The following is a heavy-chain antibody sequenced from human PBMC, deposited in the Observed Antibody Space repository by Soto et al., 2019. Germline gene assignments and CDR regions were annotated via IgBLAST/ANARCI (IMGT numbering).Heavy chain of an antibody. CDR1: GYSFISNW. CDR2: IYPGDSDT. V-gene: IGHV5-51*01. Sequence: GESLKISCKGSGYSFISNWIGLVRQMPGKGLEWMGIIYPGDSDTRYSPSFQGQVTISADKSITTAYLQWSSLKASDTAIYYCARSVSLTAASSHWGQGTLVTVSS. CDR3: ARSVSLTAASSH. D-gene: IGHD6-13*01. J-gene: IGHJ4*02.